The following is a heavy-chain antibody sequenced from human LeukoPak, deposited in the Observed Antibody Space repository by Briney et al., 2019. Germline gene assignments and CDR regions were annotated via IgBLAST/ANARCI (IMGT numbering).Heavy chain of an antibody. V-gene: IGHV6-1*01. CDR3: ARRLTQYDCFDP. CDR1: GDSVSSNSVT. J-gene: IGHJ5*02. Sequence: SQTLPLTCAISGDSVSSNSVTWNWIRQSPSRGLEWLGRTYYRSTWYNDYAVSVRGRITVNPDISKNQFSLHLNSVTPEDTAVYYCARRLTQYDCFDPWGQGILVTVSS. D-gene: IGHD2-2*01. CDR2: TYYRSTWYN.